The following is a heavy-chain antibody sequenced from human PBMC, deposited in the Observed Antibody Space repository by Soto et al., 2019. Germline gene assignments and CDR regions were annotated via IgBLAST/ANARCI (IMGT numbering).Heavy chain of an antibody. CDR2: INPSGGST. Sequence: ASVKVSCKASGYTFTSYYMHWVRRAPGQGLEWMGIINPSGGSTSYAQKFQGRVTMTRNTSISTAYMELSSLRSEDTAVYYCATIPMGWFGESPFDYWGQGTQVTVSS. J-gene: IGHJ4*02. CDR1: GYTFTSYY. V-gene: IGHV1-46*01. D-gene: IGHD3-10*01. CDR3: ATIPMGWFGESPFDY.